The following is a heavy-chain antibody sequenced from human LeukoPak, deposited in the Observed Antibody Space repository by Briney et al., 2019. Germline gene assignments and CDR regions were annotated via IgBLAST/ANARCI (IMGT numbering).Heavy chain of an antibody. Sequence: SETLSLTCTVSGASISSYYWSWIRQPPGKGLEWIGFIYYSGSTNYSPSLKSRVTMSLDTSKNQFSLKLTSVIAADTAVYYCARGYDFWSGQNWFDPWGQGTLVTVSS. CDR2: IYYSGST. J-gene: IGHJ5*02. CDR3: ARGYDFWSGQNWFDP. V-gene: IGHV4-59*01. CDR1: GASISSYY. D-gene: IGHD3-3*01.